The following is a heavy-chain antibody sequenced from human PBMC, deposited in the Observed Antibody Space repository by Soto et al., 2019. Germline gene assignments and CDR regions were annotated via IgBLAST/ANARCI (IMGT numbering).Heavy chain of an antibody. Sequence: ASVKVSCKASGYTFTSYGISWVRQAPGQGLEWMGWISAYNGSTNYAQKLQGRVTMTTDTSTSTAYMELRSLRSDDTAVYYCARVPRITMVRGVIINPLHFDYWGQGTLVTVSS. V-gene: IGHV1-18*04. D-gene: IGHD3-10*01. J-gene: IGHJ4*02. CDR1: GYTFTSYG. CDR2: ISAYNGST. CDR3: ARVPRITMVRGVIINPLHFDY.